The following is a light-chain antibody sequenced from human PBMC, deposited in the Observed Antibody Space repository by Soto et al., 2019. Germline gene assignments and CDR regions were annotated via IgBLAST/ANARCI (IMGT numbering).Light chain of an antibody. J-gene: IGLJ1*01. V-gene: IGLV1-44*01. CDR2: TNN. CDR3: AAWDDRLNGPSYV. Sequence: QSVLTQPPSVSGTPGQTVTISCSGSTSNIGSNPVNWYQQLPGTAPRLLISTNNQRPSGVPDRFSGSRSGTSASLAISELQSEDEADYYCAAWDDRLNGPSYVFGTGTKVTVL. CDR1: TSNIGSNP.